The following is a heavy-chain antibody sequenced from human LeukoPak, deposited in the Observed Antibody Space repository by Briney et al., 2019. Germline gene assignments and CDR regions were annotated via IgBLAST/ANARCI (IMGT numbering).Heavy chain of an antibody. CDR3: ARGSFLLWFGELLPNWFDP. CDR1: GYTFTSYG. CDR2: ISAYNGNT. J-gene: IGHJ5*02. D-gene: IGHD3-10*01. Sequence: GASVKVSCKASGYTFTSYGISWVRQAPGQGLEWMGWISAYNGNTNYAQKLQGRVTMTTDTSTSTAYMELRSLRSDDTAVYYCARGSFLLWFGELLPNWFDPWGQGTLVTVSS. V-gene: IGHV1-18*01.